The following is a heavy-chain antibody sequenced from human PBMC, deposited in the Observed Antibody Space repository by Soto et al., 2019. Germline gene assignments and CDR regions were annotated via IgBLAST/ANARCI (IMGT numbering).Heavy chain of an antibody. CDR3: ARRWGIAAPFDY. Sequence: SETLSLTCAVYGGSFSGYYWSWIRQPPGKGLEWIGEINHSGSTNYNPSLKSRVTISVDTSKNQFSLKLSSVTAADTAVYYCARRWGIAAPFDYWGQGTLVTSPQ. D-gene: IGHD6-13*01. CDR2: INHSGST. J-gene: IGHJ4*02. CDR1: GGSFSGYY. V-gene: IGHV4-34*01.